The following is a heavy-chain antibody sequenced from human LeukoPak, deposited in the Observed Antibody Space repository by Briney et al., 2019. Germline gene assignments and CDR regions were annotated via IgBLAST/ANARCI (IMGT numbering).Heavy chain of an antibody. J-gene: IGHJ4*02. CDR3: AKNYYDSSGLFDY. D-gene: IGHD3-22*01. V-gene: IGHV3-21*01. CDR2: ISSSSSYI. CDR1: GITFRSYR. Sequence: GFLRLSLAAFGITFRSYRLNWVRQAPGKGVEVVSSISSSSSYIYYADSVKGRFTISRDNAKNSLHLQMNSLRAEDTAVYYCAKNYYDSSGLFDYWGQGTLVIVSS.